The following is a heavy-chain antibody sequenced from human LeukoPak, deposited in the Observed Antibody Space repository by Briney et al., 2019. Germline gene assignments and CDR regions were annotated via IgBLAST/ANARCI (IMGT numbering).Heavy chain of an antibody. CDR2: INPNSGGT. CDR1: GYTFTSYD. J-gene: IGHJ4*02. D-gene: IGHD5-18*01. Sequence: ASVKVSCKASGYTFTSYDINWVRQATGQGLEWMGWINPNSGGTNYAQKFQGRVTMTRDTSISTAYMELSRLRSDDTAVYYCARDYSYGYSTFDYWGQGTLVTVSS. V-gene: IGHV1-2*02. CDR3: ARDYSYGYSTFDY.